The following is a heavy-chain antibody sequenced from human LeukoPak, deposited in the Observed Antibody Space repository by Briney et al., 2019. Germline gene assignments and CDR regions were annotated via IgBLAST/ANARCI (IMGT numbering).Heavy chain of an antibody. Sequence: GGSLRLSCAASGFTFSSYSMNWVRQAPGKGLEWVSSISSSSSYIYYAHSVKGRFTISRDNAKNSLYLQMNSLRAEDTAVYYCARDDYDYVWGSYRHHYFDYWGQGTLVTVSS. CDR3: ARDDYDYVWGSYRHHYFDY. CDR1: GFTFSSYS. CDR2: ISSSSSYI. J-gene: IGHJ4*02. D-gene: IGHD3-16*02. V-gene: IGHV3-21*01.